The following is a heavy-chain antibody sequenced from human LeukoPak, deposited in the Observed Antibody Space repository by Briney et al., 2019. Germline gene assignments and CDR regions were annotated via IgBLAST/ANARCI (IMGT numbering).Heavy chain of an antibody. D-gene: IGHD7-27*01. Sequence: GGSLRLSCAASGFTFSNYPMNWVRQAPGKGLEWVSVISSGGSTSYADSVKGRCTISRDNSKNTVYLQMNSLRAEDTAIYYCARDWGYWGQGTLVTVSS. V-gene: IGHV3-23*01. CDR3: ARDWGY. CDR1: GFTFSNYP. J-gene: IGHJ4*02. CDR2: ISSGGST.